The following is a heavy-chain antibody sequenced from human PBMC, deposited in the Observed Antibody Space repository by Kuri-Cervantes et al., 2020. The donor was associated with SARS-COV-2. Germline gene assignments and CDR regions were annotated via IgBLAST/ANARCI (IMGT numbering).Heavy chain of an antibody. D-gene: IGHD5-24*01. J-gene: IGHJ4*02. CDR3: ATVRWRRPH. CDR2: INPNSGGT. V-gene: IGHV1-2*02. Sequence: ASVKVSCKASGYTFTGYYMHWVRQAPGQGLEWMGWINPNSGGTNYAQKLQGRVTMTEDTSTDTAYMELSSLRSEDTAVYYCATVRWRRPHWGQGTLVTVSS. CDR1: GYTFTGYY.